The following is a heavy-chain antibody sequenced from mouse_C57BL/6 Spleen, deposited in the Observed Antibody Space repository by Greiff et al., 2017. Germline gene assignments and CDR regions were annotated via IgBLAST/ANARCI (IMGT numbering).Heavy chain of an antibody. CDR1: GYAFTNYL. V-gene: IGHV1-54*01. CDR2: INPGSGGT. J-gene: IGHJ4*01. CDR3: ARGGFPYYAMDY. Sequence: QVQLQQSGAELVRPGTSVKVSCKASGYAFTNYLIEWVKQRPGQGLEWIGVINPGSGGTNYNEKFKGKATLTADKSSSTAYMQLSSLTSEDSAVYYCARGGFPYYAMDYWGQGTSVTVSS.